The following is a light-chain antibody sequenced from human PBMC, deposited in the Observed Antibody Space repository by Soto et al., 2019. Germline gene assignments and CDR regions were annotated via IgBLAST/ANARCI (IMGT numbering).Light chain of an antibody. CDR1: QAIRNN. Sequence: DIQMTQSPSSLSASAGDRITITCRASQAIRNNLAWYQQKPGKVPKLLIYAASTLQSGVPSRFSGSGSGTDFTLTISSLQPEDVATYYCQKYFSVPFTFGPGTKVDLK. CDR2: AAS. CDR3: QKYFSVPFT. J-gene: IGKJ3*01. V-gene: IGKV1-27*01.